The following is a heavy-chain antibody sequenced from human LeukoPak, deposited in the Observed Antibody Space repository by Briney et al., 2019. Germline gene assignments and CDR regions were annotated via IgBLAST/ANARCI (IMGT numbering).Heavy chain of an antibody. Sequence: SETLSLTCTVSGGSVSSYYWSWIRQPPGKGLEWIGYIYYSGSTNYNPSLKSRVTISVDTSKNQFSLKLSSVTAADTAVYYCARRTGYYDGFDYWGQGTLVTVSS. D-gene: IGHD3/OR15-3a*01. CDR2: IYYSGST. CDR3: ARRTGYYDGFDY. V-gene: IGHV4-59*02. CDR1: GGSVSSYY. J-gene: IGHJ4*02.